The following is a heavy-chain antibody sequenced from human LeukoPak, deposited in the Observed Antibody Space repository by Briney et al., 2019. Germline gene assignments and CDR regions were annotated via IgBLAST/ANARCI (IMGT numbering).Heavy chain of an antibody. CDR3: ARRPYSSSWQNWFDP. CDR1: GGTFSSYA. J-gene: IGHJ5*02. CDR2: MNPNSGNT. V-gene: IGHV1-8*02. Sequence: ASVKVSCKASGGTFSSYAISWVRQATGQGLEWMGWMNPNSGNTGYAQKFQGRVTMTRNTSISTAYMELSSLRSEDTAVYYCARRPYSSSWQNWFDPWGQGTLVTVSS. D-gene: IGHD6-13*01.